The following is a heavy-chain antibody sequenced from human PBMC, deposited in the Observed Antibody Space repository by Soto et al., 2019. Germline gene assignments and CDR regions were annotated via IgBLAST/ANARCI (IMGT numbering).Heavy chain of an antibody. CDR1: GGSMSTYY. CDR2: IYYSGST. D-gene: IGHD6-19*01. CDR3: ARGGWYIDY. Sequence: VQLQESGPGLVKPSETLSLTCTVSGGSMSTYYWSWFRQPPGKGLEWMGYIYYSGSTDYNPSLKSRVTISVDTSNNQFSLKLSSVTAADTAVYYCARGGWYIDYWGQGTLVTVSS. V-gene: IGHV4-59*01. J-gene: IGHJ4*02.